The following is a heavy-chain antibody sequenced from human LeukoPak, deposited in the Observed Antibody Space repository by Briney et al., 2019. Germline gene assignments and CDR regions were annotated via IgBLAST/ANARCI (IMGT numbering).Heavy chain of an antibody. J-gene: IGHJ4*02. D-gene: IGHD2-2*01. CDR3: AKDCTSTNCYVDY. Sequence: GGSLRLSCAASGFTFGDYWMHWVRQAPGKGLVWVSRINSDGGSVNYADSVKGRFTISRDNSKNTLYLQMNSLRAEDTALYYCAKDCTSTNCYVDYWGQGTLVTVSS. V-gene: IGHV3-74*01. CDR1: GFTFGDYW. CDR2: INSDGGSV.